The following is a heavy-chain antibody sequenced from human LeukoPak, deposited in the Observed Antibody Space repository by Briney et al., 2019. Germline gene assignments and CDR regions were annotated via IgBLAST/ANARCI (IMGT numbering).Heavy chain of an antibody. D-gene: IGHD2-21*02. CDR1: GYTFTSYG. J-gene: IGHJ4*02. V-gene: IGHV1-18*04. CDR2: ISAYNGNT. CDR3: ARDNVVVTATTNFDY. Sequence: ASVKGSCKASGYTFTSYGISWVRQAPGQGLEWMGWISAYNGNTNYAQKLQGRVTMTTDTSTSTAYMELRSLRSDDTAVYYCARDNVVVTATTNFDYWGQGTLVTVSS.